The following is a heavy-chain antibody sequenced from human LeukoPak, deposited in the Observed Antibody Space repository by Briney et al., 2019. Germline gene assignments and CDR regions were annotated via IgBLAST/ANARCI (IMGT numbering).Heavy chain of an antibody. CDR3: ARARRITIFGVVPGANYFDY. Sequence: SETLSLTCTVSGGSISSYYWSWIRQPPGKGLEWIGYIYYSGSTNYNPSLKSRVTISVDTSKNQFSLKLSSVTAADTAVYYCARARRITIFGVVPGANYFDYWGQGTLVTVSS. CDR2: IYYSGST. D-gene: IGHD3-3*01. CDR1: GGSISSYY. J-gene: IGHJ4*02. V-gene: IGHV4-59*01.